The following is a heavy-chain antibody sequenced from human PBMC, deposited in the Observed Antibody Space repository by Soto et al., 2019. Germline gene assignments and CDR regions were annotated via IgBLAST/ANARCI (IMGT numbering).Heavy chain of an antibody. Sequence: EVQLLESGGGLVQPGGSLRLSCGVSGFTFNDFEMNWVRQAPGKGLEWLAYIDGSGTTKKYADSVRGRFTISRDNPNTSLFLQMSSLSAAATAFYYCARGFGRFNYWGQGTLVSVSS. J-gene: IGHJ4*02. CDR2: IDGSGTTK. V-gene: IGHV3-48*03. CDR3: ARGFGRFNY. D-gene: IGHD3-10*01. CDR1: GFTFNDFE.